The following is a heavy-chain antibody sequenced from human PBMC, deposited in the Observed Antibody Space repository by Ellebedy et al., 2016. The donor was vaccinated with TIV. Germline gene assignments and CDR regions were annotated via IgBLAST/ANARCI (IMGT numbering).Heavy chain of an antibody. J-gene: IGHJ6*02. D-gene: IGHD2-15*01. V-gene: IGHV3-21*01. CDR3: ARDRMDYYYYGMDV. CDR1: GFTFSSYS. CDR2: ISSSSSYI. Sequence: GESLKISCAASGFTFSSYSMNWVRQAPGKGLEWVSSISSSSSYIYYADSVKGRFTISRDNAKNSLYLQMNSLRAEDAAVYYCARDRMDYYYYGMDVWGQGTTVTVSS.